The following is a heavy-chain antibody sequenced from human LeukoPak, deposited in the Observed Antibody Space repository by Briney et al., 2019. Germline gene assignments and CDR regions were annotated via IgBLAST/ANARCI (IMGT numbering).Heavy chain of an antibody. J-gene: IGHJ4*02. CDR2: IYYSGST. CDR1: GGSISSSSYY. V-gene: IGHV4-39*01. D-gene: IGHD2-21*01. Sequence: KPSETLSLTCTVSGGSISSSSYYWGWIRQPPGKGLEWIGSIYYSGSTYYNPSLKSRVTISVDTSKNQFSLKLSSATAADTAVYYCARLPRGGDIDYWGQGTLVTVSS. CDR3: ARLPRGGDIDY.